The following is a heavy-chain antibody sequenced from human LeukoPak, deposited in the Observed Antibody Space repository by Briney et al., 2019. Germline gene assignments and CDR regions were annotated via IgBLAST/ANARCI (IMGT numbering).Heavy chain of an antibody. Sequence: GASVKVSCKASGYTFTGYYMDWVRQAPGQGLEWMGRINPNSGGTNYAQKFQGRVTMTRDTSISTAYMELSRLRSDDTAVYYCARPRRGSSWYDYWGQGTLVTVSS. CDR2: INPNSGGT. CDR3: ARPRRGSSWYDY. J-gene: IGHJ4*02. V-gene: IGHV1-2*06. CDR1: GYTFTGYY. D-gene: IGHD6-13*01.